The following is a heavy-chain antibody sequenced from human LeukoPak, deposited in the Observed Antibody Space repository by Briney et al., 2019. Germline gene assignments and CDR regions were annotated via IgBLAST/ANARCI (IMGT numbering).Heavy chain of an antibody. V-gene: IGHV4-59*08. CDR1: GGSISSYY. J-gene: IGHJ6*03. D-gene: IGHD3-10*01. CDR2: IFSRGST. CDR3: ARHGEGGNSYYYYMDV. Sequence: PSETLSLTCTVSGGSISSYYWSWIRQPPGEGLEWIGYIFSRGSTHYNPSPKSRLTISIDTSKNQFSLKLNSVTAADTAVYYCARHGEGGNSYYYYMDVWGKGTTVTVSS.